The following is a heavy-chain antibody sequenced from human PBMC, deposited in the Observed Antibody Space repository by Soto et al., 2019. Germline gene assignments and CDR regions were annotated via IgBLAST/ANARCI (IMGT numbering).Heavy chain of an antibody. V-gene: IGHV3-30-3*01. CDR3: AGGDYYYGLDV. J-gene: IGHJ6*02. CDR2: ISYDGSNK. CDR1: RFTFSSYV. Sequence: QVQMVESGGGVVKPGRSLRLSCAASRFTFSSYVMHWVRQAPGKGLEWVAAISYDGSNKYYADSVKGLFTISRDNSKNTLFLQMNSLRAEDTAVYYCAGGDYYYGLDVWGQGTTVTVSS.